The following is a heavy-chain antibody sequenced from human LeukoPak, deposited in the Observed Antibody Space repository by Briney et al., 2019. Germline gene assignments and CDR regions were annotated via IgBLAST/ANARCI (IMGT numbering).Heavy chain of an antibody. V-gene: IGHV4-39*01. CDR3: ARHLNLIYRSSTSCNFDY. CDR1: GGSISSSSYY. D-gene: IGHD2-2*01. CDR2: IYYSGST. J-gene: IGHJ4*02. Sequence: PSETLSLTCTVSGGSISSSSYYWGWIRQPPGKGLAWIGSIYYSGSTYYNPSLKSRVTISVDTSKNQFSLKLSSVTAADTAVYYCARHLNLIYRSSTSCNFDYWGQGTLVTVSS.